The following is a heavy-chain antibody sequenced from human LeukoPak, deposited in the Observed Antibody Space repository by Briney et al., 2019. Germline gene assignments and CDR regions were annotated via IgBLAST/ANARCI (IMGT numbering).Heavy chain of an antibody. J-gene: IGHJ4*02. CDR3: AREVAHCGGDCYSHFDY. V-gene: IGHV3-30-3*01. Sequence: GGSLRLSCAASGFTFSSYAMHWVRQAPGKGLEWVAVISYDGSNKYYADSVKGRFTISRDSSKNTLYLQMNSLSAEDTAVYYCAREVAHCGGDCYSHFDYWGQGTLVTVSS. CDR1: GFTFSSYA. D-gene: IGHD2-21*02. CDR2: ISYDGSNK.